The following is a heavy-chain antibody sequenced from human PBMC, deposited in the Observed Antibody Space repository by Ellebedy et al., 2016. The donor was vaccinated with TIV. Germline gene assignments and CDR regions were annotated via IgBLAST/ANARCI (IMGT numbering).Heavy chain of an antibody. Sequence: GESLKISCAASGFNFRSYWMTWVRQAPGKGLEWVAKIRQEGDEIYYVESVKGRFTISRDKAKNSLFLQMNSLRVEDTALYYCARRASYGDYAVQVNPWFDPWGQGTLVTVSS. CDR3: ARRASYGDYAVQVNPWFDP. CDR1: GFNFRSYW. V-gene: IGHV3-7*01. J-gene: IGHJ5*02. CDR2: IRQEGDEI. D-gene: IGHD4-17*01.